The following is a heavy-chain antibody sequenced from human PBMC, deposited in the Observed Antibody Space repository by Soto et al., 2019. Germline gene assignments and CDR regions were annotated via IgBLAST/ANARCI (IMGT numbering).Heavy chain of an antibody. Sequence: ASVQVSCKASGYTFTRYTMNWVRQAPGQRLEWMGWINPDNGNTKSSQKFQDRVIITRDTSASTAYMDLSSLRSEDTAVYYCARGIATGQLDSCGQGTLVTVPS. J-gene: IGHJ5*01. V-gene: IGHV1-3*01. CDR3: ARGIATGQLDS. CDR1: GYTFTRYT. D-gene: IGHD2-15*01. CDR2: INPDNGNT.